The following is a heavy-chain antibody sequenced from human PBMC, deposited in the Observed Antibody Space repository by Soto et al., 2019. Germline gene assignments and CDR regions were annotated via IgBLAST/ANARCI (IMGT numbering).Heavy chain of an antibody. Sequence: ASVKVSCKASGYTFTSYGISWVRQAPGQGLEWMGWVSAYNGNTNYAQKLQGRVTMTTDTSTSTAYMELRSLRSDDTAVYYCARDHCSSTSCYTDFDYWGQGTLVTVSS. CDR1: GYTFTSYG. D-gene: IGHD2-2*02. V-gene: IGHV1-18*01. CDR3: ARDHCSSTSCYTDFDY. CDR2: VSAYNGNT. J-gene: IGHJ4*02.